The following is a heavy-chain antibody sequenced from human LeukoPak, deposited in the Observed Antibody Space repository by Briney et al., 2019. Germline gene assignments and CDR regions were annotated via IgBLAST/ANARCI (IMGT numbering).Heavy chain of an antibody. J-gene: IGHJ4*02. CDR3: ALTYCGGGSCYSDYFDY. CDR1: GYTFTAYY. CDR2: INPNSGDT. D-gene: IGHD2-15*01. Sequence: ASVKVPCKASGYTFTAYYMHWVRQAPGQGLEWMGWINPNSGDTNYGQKFQGRVTMTRDTSISTAYMELSRLRSDDMAVYYCALTYCGGGSCYSDYFDYWGQGTLVTVSS. V-gene: IGHV1-2*02.